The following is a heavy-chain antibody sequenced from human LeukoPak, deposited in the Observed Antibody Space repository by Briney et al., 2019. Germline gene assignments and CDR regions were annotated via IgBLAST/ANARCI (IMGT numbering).Heavy chain of an antibody. CDR3: ARVPKTNYYMDV. CDR2: IIPIFGTA. J-gene: IGHJ6*03. Sequence: VASVKVSCKASGGTFSSYAISWVRQAPGQGLEWMGGIIPIFGTANYAQKFQGRVTITADKSTSTAYMELSSLRSEDTAVYYCARVPKTNYYMDVWGKGTTVTVSS. D-gene: IGHD1-1*01. CDR1: GGTFSSYA. V-gene: IGHV1-69*06.